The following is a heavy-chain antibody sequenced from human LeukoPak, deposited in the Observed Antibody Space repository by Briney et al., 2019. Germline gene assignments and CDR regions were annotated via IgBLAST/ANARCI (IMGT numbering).Heavy chain of an antibody. D-gene: IGHD1-26*01. V-gene: IGHV1-2*02. Sequence: GASVKVSCKASGYTFTGYYMHWVRQAPGQGLEWMGWINPNSGGTNYAQKFQGRVTMTRDTSISTAYMELSRLISDDTAVYYCARGGLRGSYYEYFHHWGQGTLVSVSS. CDR2: INPNSGGT. J-gene: IGHJ1*01. CDR1: GYTFTGYY. CDR3: ARGGLRGSYYEYFHH.